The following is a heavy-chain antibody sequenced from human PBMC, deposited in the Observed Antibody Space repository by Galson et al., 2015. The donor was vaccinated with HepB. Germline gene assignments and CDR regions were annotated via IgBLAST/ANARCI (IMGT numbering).Heavy chain of an antibody. D-gene: IGHD2-15*01. Sequence: SVKVSCKASGGTFSSHAISWVRQAPGQGLEWMGEIIPIFGTAKYSQKFQGRVTITADESTSTAYMELSRLRSEDTAVYYCARGALVGVVGGSQNNWFDPWGQGTLVTVSS. V-gene: IGHV1-69*13. J-gene: IGHJ5*02. CDR2: IIPIFGTA. CDR3: ARGALVGVVGGSQNNWFDP. CDR1: GGTFSSHA.